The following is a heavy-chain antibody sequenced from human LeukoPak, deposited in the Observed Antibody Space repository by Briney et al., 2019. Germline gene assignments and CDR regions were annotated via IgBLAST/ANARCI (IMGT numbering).Heavy chain of an antibody. V-gene: IGHV3-15*01. J-gene: IGHJ4*02. D-gene: IGHD2-21*02. CDR3: ATTRRGDGIGY. CDR2: IKDNGAGGTT. CDR1: GPTFSDAW. Sequence: GGSLRLSCGGSGPTFSDAWMSWVRQAPGKGLEWVGRIKDNGAGGTTGYAAPVKGRFTISRDDSKSTMYMDMESLKTEDTAVYYCATTRRGDGIGYWGQGTLVTVSS.